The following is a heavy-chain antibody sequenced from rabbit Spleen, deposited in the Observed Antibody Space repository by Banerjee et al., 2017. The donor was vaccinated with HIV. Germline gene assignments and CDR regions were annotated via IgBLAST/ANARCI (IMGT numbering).Heavy chain of an antibody. D-gene: IGHD1-1*01. CDR1: GFSFSGSSY. CDR2: IDTGSSGFT. Sequence: QSLEESGGGLVKPGGTLTLTCTVSGFSFSGSSYMCCVRQAPGKGLEWIACIDTGSSGFTYFASWAKGRFTISRTSSTTVTLQMASLTAADTATYFCARDTSSSFSSYGMDLWGQGTLVTVS. J-gene: IGHJ3*01. V-gene: IGHV1S40*01. CDR3: ARDTSSSFSSYGMDL.